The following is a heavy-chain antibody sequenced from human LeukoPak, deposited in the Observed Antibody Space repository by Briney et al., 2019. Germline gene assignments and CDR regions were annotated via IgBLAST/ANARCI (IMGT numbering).Heavy chain of an antibody. V-gene: IGHV4-61*01. Sequence: SETLSLTCTVSGGSVSSGSYYWSWIRQPPGKGLEWIGYIYYSGSTNYNPSLKSRVTISVDTSKNQFSLKLSSVTAADTAVYYCARAPYSSSSHYYYYYGMDVWGQGTTVTVSS. CDR1: GGSVSSGSYY. J-gene: IGHJ6*02. CDR3: ARAPYSSSSHYYYYYGMDV. CDR2: IYYSGST. D-gene: IGHD6-6*01.